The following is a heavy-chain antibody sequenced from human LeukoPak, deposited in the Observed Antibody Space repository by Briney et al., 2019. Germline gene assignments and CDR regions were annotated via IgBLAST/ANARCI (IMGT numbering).Heavy chain of an antibody. D-gene: IGHD1-14*01. CDR1: GGSINNYY. V-gene: IGHV4-59*01. CDR2: IYYSGST. J-gene: IGHJ4*02. Sequence: SETLSLTCTGSGGSINNYYWSWIRQPPGKGLEWLGYIYYSGSTKYNPSLKSRVSLSVDTSKNQFSLNLTSVTAADTAVYYCARGHIRSREIDYWGQGTLVTVSS. CDR3: ARGHIRSREIDY.